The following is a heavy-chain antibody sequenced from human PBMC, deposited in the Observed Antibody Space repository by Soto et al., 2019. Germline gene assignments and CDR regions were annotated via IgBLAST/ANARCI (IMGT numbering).Heavy chain of an antibody. CDR1: GFTFSNAW. V-gene: IGHV3-15*01. CDR2: IKSKTDGGTT. J-gene: IGHJ5*02. D-gene: IGHD3-22*01. CDR3: PKEFTPYERPYIWSDP. Sequence: GGSLRLSCAASGFTFSNAWMSWVRQAPGKGLEWVGRIKSKTDGGTTDYAAPVKGRFTISRDDSKNTLYLQMNSLKTEDTAVYYCPKEFTPYERPYIWSDPWGKEPRFTVP.